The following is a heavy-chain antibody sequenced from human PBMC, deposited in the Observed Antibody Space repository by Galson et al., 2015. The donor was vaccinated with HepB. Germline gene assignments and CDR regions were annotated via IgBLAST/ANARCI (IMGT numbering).Heavy chain of an antibody. CDR1: GFSVSTSGVG. Sequence: PALVKPTQTLTLTCSFSGFSVSTSGVGVGWMRQPPGKALEWLTLIYWDDDKRFNPALENRLTITKDTSKNQVVLSMTNMDPVDTATYYCAYRQWSGRNYFNYWGPGTLVTVSS. J-gene: IGHJ4*02. CDR2: IYWDDDK. CDR3: AYRQWSGRNYFNY. D-gene: IGHD3-10*01. V-gene: IGHV2-5*02.